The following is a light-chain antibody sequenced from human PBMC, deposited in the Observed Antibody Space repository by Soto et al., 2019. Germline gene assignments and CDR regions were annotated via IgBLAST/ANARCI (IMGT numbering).Light chain of an antibody. CDR2: GAS. Sequence: ESVLTLSPCTLSLSPGERATLSCRASQSVSNNYLAWYQQKPGQAPRLLIYGASNRATGIPDRFSGSGSGTDFTLTISRLEPEDFAVYYCQQYGSSGTFGQGTKVDIK. V-gene: IGKV3-20*01. CDR1: QSVSNNY. J-gene: IGKJ1*01. CDR3: QQYGSSGT.